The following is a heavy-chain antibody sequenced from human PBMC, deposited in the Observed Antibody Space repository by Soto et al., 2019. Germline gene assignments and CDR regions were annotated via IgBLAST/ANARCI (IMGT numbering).Heavy chain of an antibody. V-gene: IGHV5-51*01. CDR2: IYPGDSDT. J-gene: IGHJ6*02. CDR1: GYSFTSYW. Sequence: GESLKISCKGSGYSFTSYWIGWVRQMPGKGLEWMGIIYPGDSDTRYSPSFQGQVTISADKSISTAYLRWSSLKASDTAMYYCARHYDILTGSLYYYYGMDVWGQGTTVTVSS. D-gene: IGHD3-9*01. CDR3: ARHYDILTGSLYYYYGMDV.